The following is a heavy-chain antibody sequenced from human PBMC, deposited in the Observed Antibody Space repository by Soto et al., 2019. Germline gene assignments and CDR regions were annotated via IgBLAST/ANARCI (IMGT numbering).Heavy chain of an antibody. CDR3: ARDYYDSSGYYGEDYYYGMDV. J-gene: IGHJ6*02. D-gene: IGHD3-22*01. Sequence: QVQLVQSGAEVKKPGSSVKVSCKASGGTFSSYAISWVRQAPGQGLEWMGGIIPIFGTANYAQKFQGRVTITADESTSTAYMELGSLRSEDTVVYYCARDYYDSSGYYGEDYYYGMDVWGQGTTVTVSS. CDR1: GGTFSSYA. V-gene: IGHV1-69*01. CDR2: IIPIFGTA.